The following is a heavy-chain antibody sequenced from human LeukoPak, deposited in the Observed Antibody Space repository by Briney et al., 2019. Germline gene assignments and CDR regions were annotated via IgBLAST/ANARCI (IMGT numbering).Heavy chain of an antibody. CDR1: GFTLSSYA. CDR3: ARHLNYYLDY. V-gene: IGHV3-74*01. CDR2: ISSDGSIT. Sequence: GGSLRLSCAASGFTLSSYAMHWVRQAPGKGLVWVLRISSDGSITSYADSVKGRFTISRDNAKNTLYLQMNSLRAEDTAVYYCARHLNYYLDYWGQGTLVTVSS. D-gene: IGHD3-10*01. J-gene: IGHJ4*02.